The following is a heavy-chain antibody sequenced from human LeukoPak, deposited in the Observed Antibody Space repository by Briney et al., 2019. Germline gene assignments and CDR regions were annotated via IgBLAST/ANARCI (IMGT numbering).Heavy chain of an antibody. CDR2: IYYSGST. CDR3: ARLHSVEWLVHDAFDI. Sequence: PSETLSLTCTVSGGSISSDYWSWIRQPPGKGLEWIGHIYYSGSTNYNPSLKSRVTISVDTSKNQISLKLSSVTAADTAVYYCARLHSVEWLVHDAFDIWGQGTLFIPSS. CDR1: GGSISSDY. D-gene: IGHD6-19*01. J-gene: IGHJ3*02. V-gene: IGHV4-59*08.